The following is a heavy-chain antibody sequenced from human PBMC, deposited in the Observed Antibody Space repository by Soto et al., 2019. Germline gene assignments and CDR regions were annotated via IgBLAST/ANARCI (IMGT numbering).Heavy chain of an antibody. D-gene: IGHD5-12*01. J-gene: IGHJ4*02. Sequence: GGSLRLSCAASGFTFSSFAMSWVRQAPGKGLEWVSTISGSGGTTYYADSVMGRFTISRDNSKNTLYLQMDSLRAEDTAVYYCAKGSWVSQMVATMVDHWGQGALVTVSS. CDR2: ISGSGGTT. V-gene: IGHV3-23*01. CDR1: GFTFSSFA. CDR3: AKGSWVSQMVATMVDH.